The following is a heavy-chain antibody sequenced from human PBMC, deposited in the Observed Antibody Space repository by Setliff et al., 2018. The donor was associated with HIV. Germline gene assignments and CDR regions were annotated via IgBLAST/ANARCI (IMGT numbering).Heavy chain of an antibody. CDR2: IYYSGST. V-gene: IGHV4-39*01. CDR1: GGSISSGSYY. Sequence: SETLSLTCTVSGGSISSGSYYWGWIRQPPGKGLEWIGSIYYSGSTYYNPSLKSRVTMSVDTSKNQVSLRLSSVTAADTGVYFCARLGDFSYNSYHLYACDFWGHGALVTVSS. J-gene: IGHJ4*01. D-gene: IGHD3-16*01. CDR3: ARLGDFSYNSYHLYACDF.